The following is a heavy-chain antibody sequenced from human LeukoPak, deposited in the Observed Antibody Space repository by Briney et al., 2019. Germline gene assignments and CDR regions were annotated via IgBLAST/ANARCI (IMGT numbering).Heavy chain of an antibody. CDR2: IYTSGST. J-gene: IGHJ4*02. CDR3: ARNSCPSGTCYDNRGYFDY. D-gene: IGHD2-15*01. CDR1: GGSINSATYY. Sequence: PSQTLSLTCTVSGGSINSATYYWTWIRQPAGKGLEWIGCIYTSGSTNYNPSLKSRVTISVDTSKNQFSLKLSSVTAADTAVYYCARNSCPSGTCYDNRGYFDYWGQGTLVTVSS. V-gene: IGHV4-61*02.